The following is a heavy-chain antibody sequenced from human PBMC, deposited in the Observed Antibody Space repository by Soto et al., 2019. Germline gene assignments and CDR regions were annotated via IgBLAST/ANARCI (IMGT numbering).Heavy chain of an antibody. J-gene: IGHJ4*02. CDR1: GFTFSSYA. CDR2: ISSNGGST. Sequence: GGSLRLSCAASGFTFSSYAMHWVRQAPGKGLEYVSAISSNGGSTYYANSVKGRFTISRDNSKNTLYLQMGSLRAEDMAVYYCARVGGRDYPLPFFDYWGQGTLVTVSS. D-gene: IGHD4-17*01. CDR3: ARVGGRDYPLPFFDY. V-gene: IGHV3-64*01.